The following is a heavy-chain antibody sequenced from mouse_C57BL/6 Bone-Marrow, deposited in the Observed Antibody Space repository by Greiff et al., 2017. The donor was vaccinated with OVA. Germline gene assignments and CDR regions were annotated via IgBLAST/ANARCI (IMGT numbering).Heavy chain of an antibody. CDR2: FHPYNDDT. V-gene: IGHV1-47*01. J-gene: IGHJ4*01. CDR1: GYTFTTYP. CDR3: ARRGGGYAMDY. Sequence: VHGVESGAELVKPGASVKMSCKASGYTFTTYPIEWMKQNHGKSLEWIGNFHPYNDDTKYNEKFKGKATLTVEKSSSTVYLELSRLTSDDSAVYYCARRGGGYAMDYWGQGTSVTVSS.